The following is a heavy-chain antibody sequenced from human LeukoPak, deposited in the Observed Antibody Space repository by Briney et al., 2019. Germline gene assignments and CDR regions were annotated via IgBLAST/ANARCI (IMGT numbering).Heavy chain of an antibody. J-gene: IGHJ3*02. Sequence: ASVKVSCKASGYTFTDSYMHWVRQAPGQGLEWMGWINPNSGGTNYAQKFQGRVTMTRDTSISTAYMELSRLRSDDTAVYYCARDLEWLYPGGAFDIWGQGTMVTVSS. D-gene: IGHD3-3*01. CDR2: INPNSGGT. CDR3: ARDLEWLYPGGAFDI. CDR1: GYTFTDSY. V-gene: IGHV1-2*02.